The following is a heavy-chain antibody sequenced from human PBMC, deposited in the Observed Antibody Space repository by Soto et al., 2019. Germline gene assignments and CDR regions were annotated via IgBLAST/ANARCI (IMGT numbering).Heavy chain of an antibody. D-gene: IGHD2-2*01. CDR3: VRTSSY. CDR1: GYRFSEYA. J-gene: IGHJ4*02. V-gene: IGHV3-23*01. Sequence: GGSLRLSCVGSGYRFSEYAMAWIRQAPGKGLEWVTGVTSSAIATYYADSVKGRFTISKNNSLNILYLQMDNLGAEDPAVYYCVRTSSYWGQGTRVTVSS. CDR2: VTSSAIAT.